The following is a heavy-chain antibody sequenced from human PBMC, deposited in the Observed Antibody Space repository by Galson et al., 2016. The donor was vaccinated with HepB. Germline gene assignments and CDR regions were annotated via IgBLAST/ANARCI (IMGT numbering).Heavy chain of an antibody. CDR1: GYTFTSSD. J-gene: IGHJ4*02. CDR2: MNPKSGNT. D-gene: IGHD5-18*01. V-gene: IGHV1-8*01. CDR3: AREIPRKQLWLRFGYFDS. Sequence: SVKVSCKASGYTFTSSDINWVRQATGQGLEWMGWMNPKSGNTGYAQKFQGRVTMTRDTPISTAYMELSSLRSEDTAVYYCAREIPRKQLWLRFGYFDSWGQGTLVTVSS.